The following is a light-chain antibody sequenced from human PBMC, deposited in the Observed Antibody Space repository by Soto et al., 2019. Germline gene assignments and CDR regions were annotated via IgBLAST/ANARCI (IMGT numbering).Light chain of an antibody. V-gene: IGLV2-14*03. CDR1: RSDVGSRDS. J-gene: IGLJ3*02. CDR3: ASYTAANTLV. Sequence: QSALTQPASVSGSLGQSIAISCTGTRSDVGSRDSVSWYQHHPGKAPKLIIYDVNVRPSGVSHRFSGSKSGNTASLTISGLQAEDEADYSCASYTAANTLVFGGGTQLTVL. CDR2: DVN.